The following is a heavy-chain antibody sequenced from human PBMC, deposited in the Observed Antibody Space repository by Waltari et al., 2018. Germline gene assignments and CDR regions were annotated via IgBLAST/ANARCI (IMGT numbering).Heavy chain of an antibody. V-gene: IGHV1-3*01. CDR3: ARLRGIAAAVGSY. J-gene: IGHJ4*02. Sequence: QVQLVQSGAEVKKPGASVKVSCKASGYTFTSYAMHWVRQAPGQRLEWMGWINAGNGNTKYSQKFQGRVTITRDTSASTAYMELSSLRSEDTAVYYCARLRGIAAAVGSYWGQGTLVTVSS. CDR2: INAGNGNT. CDR1: GYTFTSYA. D-gene: IGHD6-13*01.